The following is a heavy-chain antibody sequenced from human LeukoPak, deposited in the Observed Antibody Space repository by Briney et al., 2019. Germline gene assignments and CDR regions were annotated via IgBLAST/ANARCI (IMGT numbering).Heavy chain of an antibody. Sequence: GGSLRLSCAASGFTFSSYWMSWVRQAPGKGLEWVANIKQDGSEKYYVDSVKGRFTISRDNAKNSLYLQMNSLRAEDTAVYYCARSGYSGYRGGYYYYYGMDVWRQGTTVTVSS. CDR2: IKQDGSEK. D-gene: IGHD5-12*01. J-gene: IGHJ6*02. CDR1: GFTFSSYW. CDR3: ARSGYSGYRGGYYYYYGMDV. V-gene: IGHV3-7*01.